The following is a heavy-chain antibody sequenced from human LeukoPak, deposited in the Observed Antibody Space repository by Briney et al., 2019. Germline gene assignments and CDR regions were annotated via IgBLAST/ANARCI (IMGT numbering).Heavy chain of an antibody. CDR1: GFTFSSYG. Sequence: PGGSLRLSCAASGFTFSSYGTHWVRQGPGKGLEWVAFIRYDGSNKYYADSVEGRFTISRDNSKNTLFLQMNSLRAEDTAVYYCAKSGYYDSSGYYPSPYYYYYMDVWGKGTTVTVSS. CDR2: IRYDGSNK. V-gene: IGHV3-30*02. D-gene: IGHD3-22*01. CDR3: AKSGYYDSSGYYPSPYYYYYMDV. J-gene: IGHJ6*03.